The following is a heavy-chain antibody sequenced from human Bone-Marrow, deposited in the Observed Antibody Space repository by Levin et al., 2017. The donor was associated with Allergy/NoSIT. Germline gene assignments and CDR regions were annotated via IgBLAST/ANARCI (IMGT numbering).Heavy chain of an antibody. CDR2: INPGGHGT. Sequence: GESLKISCQASGYTFTNYYIHWVRQAPGQGLEWMGVINPGGHGTTYSQRFQGRVPMTRDASSSTVYLDLTSLRSEDTAVYFCARDANGARYYDVLTGRAPYYDYMDVWGKGTAVTVSS. D-gene: IGHD3-9*01. CDR1: GYTFTNYY. J-gene: IGHJ6*03. CDR3: ARDANGARYYDVLTGRAPYYDYMDV. V-gene: IGHV1-46*03.